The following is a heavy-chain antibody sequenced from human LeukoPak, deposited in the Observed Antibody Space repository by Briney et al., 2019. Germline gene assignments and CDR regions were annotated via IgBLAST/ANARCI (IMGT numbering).Heavy chain of an antibody. D-gene: IGHD5-24*01. CDR2: IYYSGGT. V-gene: IGHV4-59*01. Sequence: PSETLSLTCTVSGGSISSYYWSWIRQPPGKGLEWIGYIYYSGGTNYTPSLKSRVTISVDTSKNHFSLRLSSVTAADTAVYYCARGDDYNVGYFDCWGQGTLVTVSS. J-gene: IGHJ4*02. CDR3: ARGDDYNVGYFDC. CDR1: GGSISSYY.